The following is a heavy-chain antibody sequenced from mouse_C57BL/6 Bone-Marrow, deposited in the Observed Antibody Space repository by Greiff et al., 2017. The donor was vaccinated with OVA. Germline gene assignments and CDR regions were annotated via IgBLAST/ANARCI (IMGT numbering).Heavy chain of an antibody. CDR2: ISSGGDYI. CDR1: GFTFSSYA. CDR3: TREEGSFAY. J-gene: IGHJ3*01. V-gene: IGHV5-9-1*02. Sequence: DVHLVESGEGLVKPGGSLKLSCAASGFTFSSYAMSWVRQTPETRLEWVAYISSGGDYIYYADTVKGRFTISRDNARNTLYLQMSSLKSEDTAMYYCTREEGSFAYWGQGTLVTVSA.